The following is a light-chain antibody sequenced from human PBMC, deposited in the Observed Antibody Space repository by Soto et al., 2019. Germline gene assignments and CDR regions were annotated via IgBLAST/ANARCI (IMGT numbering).Light chain of an antibody. J-gene: IGLJ2*01. CDR1: SSDVVGYNY. Sequence: QSALTQPASVSGSPGQSITISCTGTSSDVVGYNYVSWYQQHPGKAPKLMIYEVSNRPSGVSTRFSGSKSGNTASLTISGLQAEDEADYYCSSYTSSGTQVFGGGTKLTVL. CDR3: SSYTSSGTQV. CDR2: EVS. V-gene: IGLV2-14*01.